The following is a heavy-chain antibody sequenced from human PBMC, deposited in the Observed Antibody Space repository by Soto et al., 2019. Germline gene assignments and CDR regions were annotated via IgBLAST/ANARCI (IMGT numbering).Heavy chain of an antibody. CDR2: MNPNSGNT. V-gene: IGHV1-8*01. CDR3: ARERNEGSVGYGMDV. Sequence: QVQLVQSGAEVKKPGASVKVSCKASGYTFTSYDIHWVRQATGGGLEWMGWMNPNSGNTGYAQKFRGSVSRTDYTSICTGHMEVSGLGSKDTVVYYCARERNEGSVGYGMDVWGQGTTVTFSS. D-gene: IGHD1-1*01. J-gene: IGHJ6*02. CDR1: GYTFTSYD.